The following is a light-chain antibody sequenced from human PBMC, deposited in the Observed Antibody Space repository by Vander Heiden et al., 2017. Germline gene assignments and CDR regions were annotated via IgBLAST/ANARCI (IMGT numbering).Light chain of an antibody. CDR3: QQYDNLPCT. CDR2: DAS. CDR1: QDISNY. J-gene: IGKJ3*01. Sequence: IKMTQSPSSLSASVGDRVTITCQASQDISNYLNWYQQKPGKAPKLLIYDASNLETGVPSRFSGSGSGTDFTFTISSLQPEDIATYYCQQYDNLPCTFGPGTKVEIK. V-gene: IGKV1-33*01.